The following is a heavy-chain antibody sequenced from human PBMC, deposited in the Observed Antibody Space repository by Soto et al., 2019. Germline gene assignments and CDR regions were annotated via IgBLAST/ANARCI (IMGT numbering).Heavy chain of an antibody. Sequence: LSLTCSVSGGSMSTNSYYWGWFRQPAGKGLEWIGHVYYGGSNYYTPSLKRRVTISIDTSRSQFSLRLYSVTAADTGVYYCARGAAHGPKTDSWGQGTPVTVSS. V-gene: IGHV4-39*01. CDR1: GGSMSTNSYY. CDR3: ARGAAHGPKTDS. D-gene: IGHD2-15*01. J-gene: IGHJ4*02. CDR2: VYYGGSN.